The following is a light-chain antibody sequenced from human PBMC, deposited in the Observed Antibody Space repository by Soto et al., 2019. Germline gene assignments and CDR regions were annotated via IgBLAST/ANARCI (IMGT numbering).Light chain of an antibody. V-gene: IGKV1-5*01. CDR2: DVS. CDR1: QSISNR. CDR3: QQYYDYPWT. Sequence: DIQMTQSPFTLSASVGDRVTITCRASQSISNRMAWHQQKPGKAPKVLISDVSRLKSGVPSRFSGSGSGTEFILSISSLQPDDFATYYCQQYYDYPWTFGQGTKVDIK. J-gene: IGKJ1*01.